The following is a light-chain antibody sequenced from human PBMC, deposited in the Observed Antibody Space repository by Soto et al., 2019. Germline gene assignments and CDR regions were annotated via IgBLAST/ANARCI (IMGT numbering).Light chain of an antibody. CDR1: QNVGGS. Sequence: VMTQSPATLSVSPGERATLSCRASQNVGGSVAWYQQEPGQAPRLLIYRASTRATGIPARFSGSGSGTEFTLTISSLQSEDFAIYYCQQSRTFAQGTKVDIK. CDR3: QQSRT. CDR2: RAS. J-gene: IGKJ2*01. V-gene: IGKV3-15*01.